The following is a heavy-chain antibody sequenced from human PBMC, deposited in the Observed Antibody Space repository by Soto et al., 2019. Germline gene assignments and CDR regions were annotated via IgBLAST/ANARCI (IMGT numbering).Heavy chain of an antibody. Sequence: EVQLVESGGGLVQPGGSLRLSCAASGFTFSSFSMNWVRQAPGKGLEWVSYISSSSSTMYYADSVKVRFTISRDNAKNSLYLQMNSLSAWDTAVYYCARDSQPFVCLSDYWGQGTPVTVS. D-gene: IGHD3-9*01. CDR2: ISSSSSTM. J-gene: IGHJ4*02. CDR3: ARDSQPFVCLSDY. V-gene: IGHV3-48*01. CDR1: GFTFSSFS.